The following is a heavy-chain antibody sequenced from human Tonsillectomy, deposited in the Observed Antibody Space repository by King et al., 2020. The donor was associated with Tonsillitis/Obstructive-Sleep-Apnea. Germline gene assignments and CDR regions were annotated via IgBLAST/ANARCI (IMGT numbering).Heavy chain of an antibody. Sequence: VQLVQSGAEVKKPGSSVKVSCKASGGTFSSFAFSWVRQAPGQGLEWMGRIIPILDIPNYAQKFQGRVTITADKSTSTAYMELSSLRSEDTAVYFCANSAVLAAERSSIRMDVWGKGTTVTVSS. V-gene: IGHV1-69*09. CDR2: IIPILDIP. CDR3: ANSAVLAAERSSIRMDV. D-gene: IGHD2-2*01. CDR1: GGTFSSFA. J-gene: IGHJ6*03.